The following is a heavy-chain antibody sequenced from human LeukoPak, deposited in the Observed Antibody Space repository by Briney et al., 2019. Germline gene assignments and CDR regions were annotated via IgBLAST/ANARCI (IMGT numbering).Heavy chain of an antibody. CDR2: IRSKAYGGTT. D-gene: IGHD6-19*01. CDR3: TRDADSSGFSGFDY. Sequence: GGSLRLSCTASGFTFGDYAMSWFRQAPGKGLEWVGFIRSKAYGGTTEYAASVKGRFTISRDDSKSIAYLQMNSLKTEDTAVYYCTRDADSSGFSGFDYWGQGTLVTVSS. CDR1: GFTFGDYA. J-gene: IGHJ4*02. V-gene: IGHV3-49*03.